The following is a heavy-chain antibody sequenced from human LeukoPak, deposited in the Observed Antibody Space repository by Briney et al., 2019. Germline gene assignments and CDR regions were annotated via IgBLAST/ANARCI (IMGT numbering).Heavy chain of an antibody. J-gene: IGHJ4*02. CDR3: ARETIELWDY. Sequence: ASVKVSCKASGYTFTDYDMHWVRQAPGQGPEWMGWINPKSGGTKYAQKFQGRVTMTRDTSISTVYMELSRLTSDDTAVYYCARETIELWDYWGQATLVTVSS. CDR1: GYTFTDYD. D-gene: IGHD3-9*01. V-gene: IGHV1-2*02. CDR2: INPKSGGT.